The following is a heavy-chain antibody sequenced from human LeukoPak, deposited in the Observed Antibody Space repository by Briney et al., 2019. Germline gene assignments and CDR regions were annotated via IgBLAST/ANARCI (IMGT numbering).Heavy chain of an antibody. CDR3: ARVSWDDFDEGRDY. V-gene: IGHV4-59*01. J-gene: IGHJ4*02. Sequence: SETLSLTCAVYGGSFSGYYWSWIRQPPGKGLEWIGYIYYSGSTNYNPSLKSRVTISVDTSKNQFSLKLSSVTAADTAVYYCARVSWDDFDEGRDYWGQGTLVTVSS. D-gene: IGHD3-3*01. CDR1: GGSFSGYY. CDR2: IYYSGST.